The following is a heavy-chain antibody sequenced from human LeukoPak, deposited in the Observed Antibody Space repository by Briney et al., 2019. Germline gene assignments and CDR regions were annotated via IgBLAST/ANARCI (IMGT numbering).Heavy chain of an antibody. Sequence: ASVKVSCKASGGTFSSYAISWVRQAPGQGLEWMGGIIPIFGTANYAQKFQGRVTITADKSTSTAYMELSSLRSEDTAVYYCARDRLGAAIDYWGQGTLVTVSS. D-gene: IGHD2-15*01. CDR3: ARDRLGAAIDY. CDR2: IIPIFGTA. J-gene: IGHJ4*02. V-gene: IGHV1-69*06. CDR1: GGTFSSYA.